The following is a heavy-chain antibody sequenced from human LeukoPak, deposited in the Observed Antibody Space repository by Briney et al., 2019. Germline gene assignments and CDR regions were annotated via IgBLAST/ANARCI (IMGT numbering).Heavy chain of an antibody. V-gene: IGHV3-48*03. CDR3: HYDSSGHDAFDI. CDR1: GFTFSSYE. Sequence: GGSLRLSCAASGFTFSSYEMNWVRQAPGKGLEWVSSISSSGSTKYYADSLKGRFTISRDNARSSLYLQMNSLRAEDTAVYYCHYDSSGHDAFDIWGQGTMVTVSS. CDR2: ISSSGSTK. J-gene: IGHJ3*02. D-gene: IGHD3-22*01.